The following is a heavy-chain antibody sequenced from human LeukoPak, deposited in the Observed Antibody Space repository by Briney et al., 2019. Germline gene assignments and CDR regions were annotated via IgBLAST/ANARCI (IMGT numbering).Heavy chain of an antibody. D-gene: IGHD3-22*01. V-gene: IGHV1-2*02. CDR1: GYTFTNYD. Sequence: ASVKVSCKASGYTFTNYDIHWVRQAPGQGLEWMGWINPNSGGTNYAQKFQGRVTMTRDTSISTAYMELSRLRSDDTAVYYCARVKVTMSLDYWGQGTLVTVSS. J-gene: IGHJ4*02. CDR2: INPNSGGT. CDR3: ARVKVTMSLDY.